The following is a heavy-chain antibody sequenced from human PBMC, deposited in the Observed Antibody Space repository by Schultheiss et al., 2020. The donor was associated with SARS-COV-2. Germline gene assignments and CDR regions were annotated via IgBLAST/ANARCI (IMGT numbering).Heavy chain of an antibody. D-gene: IGHD3-22*01. V-gene: IGHV4-34*01. J-gene: IGHJ4*02. CDR2: IYHSGST. Sequence: SQTLSLTCAVYGGSFSGYYWSWIRQPPGKGLEWIGEIYHSGSTNYNPSLKSRVTISVDTSKNQFSLKLSSVTAADTAVYYCASSPGGYDSSGYGFDYWGQGTLVTVSS. CDR1: GGSFSGYY. CDR3: ASSPGGYDSSGYGFDY.